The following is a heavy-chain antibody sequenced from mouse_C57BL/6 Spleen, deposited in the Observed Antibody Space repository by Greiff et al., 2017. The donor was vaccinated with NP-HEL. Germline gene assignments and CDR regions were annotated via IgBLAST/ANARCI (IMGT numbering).Heavy chain of an antibody. CDR3: ASNYYGSSPGWFAY. J-gene: IGHJ3*01. CDR2: IDPANGNT. CDR1: GFNIKNTY. D-gene: IGHD1-1*01. Sequence: VQLQQSVAELVRPGASVKLSCTASGFNIKNTYMHWVKQRPEQGLEWIGRIDPANGNTTYAPKFQGKATITADTSSNTAYLQLSSLTSEDTAIYYCASNYYGSSPGWFAYWGQGTLVTVSA. V-gene: IGHV14-3*01.